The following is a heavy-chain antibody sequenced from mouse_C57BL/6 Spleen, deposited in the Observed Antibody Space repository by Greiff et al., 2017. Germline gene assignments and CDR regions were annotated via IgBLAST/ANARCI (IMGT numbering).Heavy chain of an antibody. CDR2: IYPRSGNT. J-gene: IGHJ3*01. D-gene: IGHD4-1*01. Sequence: VQLQQSGAELARPGASVKLSCKASGYTFTSYGISWVKQRTGQGLEWIGEIYPRSGNTYYNEKFKGKATLTADKSSSTAYMELRSLTSEDSAVYFCARSRANWDSWFAYWGQGTLVTVSA. CDR1: GYTFTSYG. CDR3: ARSRANWDSWFAY. V-gene: IGHV1-81*01.